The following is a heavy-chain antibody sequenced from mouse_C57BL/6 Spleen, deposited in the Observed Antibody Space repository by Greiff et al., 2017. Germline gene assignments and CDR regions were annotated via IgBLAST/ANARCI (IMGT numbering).Heavy chain of an antibody. J-gene: IGHJ3*01. D-gene: IGHD3-1*01. CDR3: TRSGGVPSWFAY. CDR1: GYTFTDYE. Sequence: QVLLMESGAELVRPGASVTLSCKASGYTFTDYEMHWVKQTPVHGLEWIGAIDPETGGTAYKQKCKGKAILTADKSSSTAYMELRSLTSEDSAFYYCTRSGGVPSWFAYWGQVTLVTVSA. CDR2: IDPETGGT. V-gene: IGHV1-15*01.